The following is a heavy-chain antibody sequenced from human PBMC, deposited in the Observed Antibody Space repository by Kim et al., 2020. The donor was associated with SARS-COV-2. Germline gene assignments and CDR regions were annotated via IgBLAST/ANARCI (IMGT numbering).Heavy chain of an antibody. Sequence: DSVKGRFTISRDNAKNSMYLQMNSLRAEDTAVYYCARSQAAAIYSAYYFDLWGQGTLVTVSS. V-gene: IGHV3-7*01. D-gene: IGHD1-26*01. CDR3: ARSQAAAIYSAYYFDL. J-gene: IGHJ4*02.